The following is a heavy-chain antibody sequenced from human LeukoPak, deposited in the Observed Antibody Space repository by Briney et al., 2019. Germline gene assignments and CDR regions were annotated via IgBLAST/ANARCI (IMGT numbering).Heavy chain of an antibody. Sequence: SETLSLTCAVSGYSISSSNWWGWIRQPPGKGLEWIGYIYCSGSTYYNPSLKSRVTMSVDTSKNQFSLKLSSVTAVDTAVYYCARVMDCSSTSCQSYYYYYGMDVWGQGTTVTVSS. D-gene: IGHD2-2*01. CDR2: IYCSGST. J-gene: IGHJ6*02. CDR3: ARVMDCSSTSCQSYYYYYGMDV. V-gene: IGHV4-28*03. CDR1: GYSISSSNW.